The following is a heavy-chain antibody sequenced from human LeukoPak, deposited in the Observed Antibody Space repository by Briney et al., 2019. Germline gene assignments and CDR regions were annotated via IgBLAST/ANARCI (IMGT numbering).Heavy chain of an antibody. V-gene: IGHV3-23*01. CDR3: AIHGGGTIRIEAFDV. Sequence: GGTLRLSCAASAFTFSSYGMSWVRQAPGKGLEWVSAISGDGRDIFYADAVKGRFTISRDNSKNTLYLQMNSLRDEDTALYYCAIHGGGTIRIEAFDVWGQGAMVTISS. CDR1: AFTFSSYG. J-gene: IGHJ3*01. CDR2: ISGDGRDI. D-gene: IGHD3-3*01.